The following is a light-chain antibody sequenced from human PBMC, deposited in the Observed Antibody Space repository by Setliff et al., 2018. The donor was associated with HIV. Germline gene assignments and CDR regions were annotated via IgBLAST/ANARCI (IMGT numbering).Light chain of an antibody. CDR2: GVT. CDR1: TRDVGGHNF. Sequence: QSALAQPASVSGSPGQSITISCTGTTRDVGGHNFVSWYQQHPGKVPKLMIYGVTIRPSGVSNRFSGSKSGNTASLTISGLQAEDEADYYCMPYTTTSTPYVFGTGTKVTVL. J-gene: IGLJ1*01. V-gene: IGLV2-14*03. CDR3: MPYTTTSTPYV.